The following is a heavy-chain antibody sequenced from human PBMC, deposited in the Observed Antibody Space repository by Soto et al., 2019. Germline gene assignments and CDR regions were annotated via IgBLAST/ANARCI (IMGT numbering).Heavy chain of an antibody. CDR1: VYSFTSYW. CDR2: IDPSDSYT. Sequence: GESLKISCKGSVYSFTSYWISWVRQMPGKGLEWMGRIDPSDSYTNYSPSFQGHVTISADKSISTAYLQWSSLKASDTAMYYCARQGSSGWNILGGMDVWGQGTTVTVSS. CDR3: ARQGSSGWNILGGMDV. V-gene: IGHV5-10-1*01. D-gene: IGHD6-19*01. J-gene: IGHJ6*02.